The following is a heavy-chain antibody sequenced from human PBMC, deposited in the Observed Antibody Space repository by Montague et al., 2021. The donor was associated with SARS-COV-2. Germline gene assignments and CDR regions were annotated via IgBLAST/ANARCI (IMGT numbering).Heavy chain of an antibody. V-gene: IGHV3-23*01. CDR1: GFTFSSYG. J-gene: IGHJ4*02. CDR3: AKKTIAVPGSPHFDS. CDR2: ISGGGDMT. D-gene: IGHD6-19*01. Sequence: SLRLSCEASGFTFSSYGMCWIRQTPGKGLEWVSAISGGGDMTYYADSVKGRFTISRDNSKNTLYLQMNTLRAEDTAVYFCAKKTIAVPGSPHFDSWGQGTLVTVSS.